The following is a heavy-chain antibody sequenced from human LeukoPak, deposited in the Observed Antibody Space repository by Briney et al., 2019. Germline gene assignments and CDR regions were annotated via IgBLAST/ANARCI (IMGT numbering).Heavy chain of an antibody. CDR2: INSDGRIT. Sequence: PGGSLRLSWETSGFPFSSYWMHWVRQAPLKGPVWVARINSDGRITTYADSVKGRVTISRDNSKNTLYLQVNSLRVEDTAVYYCVRDLGPGDYWGQGTLVTVSS. CDR1: GFPFSSYW. CDR3: VRDLGPGDY. V-gene: IGHV3-74*03. D-gene: IGHD3-10*01. J-gene: IGHJ4*02.